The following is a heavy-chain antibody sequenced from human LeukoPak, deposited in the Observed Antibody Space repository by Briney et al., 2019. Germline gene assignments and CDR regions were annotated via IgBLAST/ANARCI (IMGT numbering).Heavy chain of an antibody. Sequence: GGSLRLSCAASGFTFSSYSTNWVRQAPGMGLAWISYISSSGTTIYYADSVKGRFTISRDNAKNSLYLQMNSLKAEDTAVYYCAKNYDGYGYFDLWGRGTLVTVSS. CDR3: AKNYDGYGYFDL. V-gene: IGHV3-48*04. D-gene: IGHD4-23*01. CDR2: ISSSGTTI. CDR1: GFTFSSYS. J-gene: IGHJ2*01.